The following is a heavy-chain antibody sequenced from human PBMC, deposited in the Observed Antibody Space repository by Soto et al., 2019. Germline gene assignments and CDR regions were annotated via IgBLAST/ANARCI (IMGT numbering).Heavy chain of an antibody. CDR3: ARDQTTRQAGVAYGMDV. CDR1: GGSISSYY. D-gene: IGHD3-3*01. Sequence: QVQLQESGPGLVKPSETLSLTCTVSGGSISSYYWSWIRQPPGKGLEWIGYIYYSRSTNYNPSLKSRVTISMETSKNQFSLKLSSVTAADTAVYFCARDQTTRQAGVAYGMDVWGQGTTVTVSS. J-gene: IGHJ6*02. V-gene: IGHV4-59*01. CDR2: IYYSRST.